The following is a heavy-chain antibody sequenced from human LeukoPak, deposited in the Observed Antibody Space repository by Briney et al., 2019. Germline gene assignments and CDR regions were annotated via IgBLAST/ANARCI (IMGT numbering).Heavy chain of an antibody. CDR1: GYTFTSYG. CDR2: ISAYNGNT. J-gene: IGHJ4*02. CDR3: ARVTAVAGHSPYFDY. V-gene: IGHV1-18*01. D-gene: IGHD6-19*01. Sequence: ASVKVSCKASGYTFTSYGISWVRQAPGQGLEWMGWISAYNGNTNYAQKFQGRVTITRDTSARTVYMELSSLRSEDTAVYYCARVTAVAGHSPYFDYWGQGTLVTVSS.